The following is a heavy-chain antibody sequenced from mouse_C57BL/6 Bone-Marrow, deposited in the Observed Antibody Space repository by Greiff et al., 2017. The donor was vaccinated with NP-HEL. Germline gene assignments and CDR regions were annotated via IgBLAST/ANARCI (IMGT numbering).Heavy chain of an antibody. CDR3: ARAYYYGSSYGAMDY. Sequence: EVQLQESGPGMVKPSQSLSLTCTVTGYSITSGYDWHWIRHFPGNKLEWMGYISYSGSTNYNPSLKSRISITHDTSKNHFFLKLNSVTTEDTATYYCARAYYYGSSYGAMDYWGQGTSVTVSS. J-gene: IGHJ4*01. CDR2: ISYSGST. V-gene: IGHV3-1*01. CDR1: GYSITSGYD. D-gene: IGHD1-1*01.